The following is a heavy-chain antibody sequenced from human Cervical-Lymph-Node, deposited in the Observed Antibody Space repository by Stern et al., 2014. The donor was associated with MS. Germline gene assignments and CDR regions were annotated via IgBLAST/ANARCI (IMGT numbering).Heavy chain of an antibody. Sequence: VQLVQSGAEVKKPGSSVTVSCEAYGGTFSSSYAVSWVRQAPGQGLVWMGRIVPILGLANYALKFQNMLTITADKSTNTVFMELSSLTSEDTAVYFCARGIVSNRPAATLHNLFDPWGQGTLVTVSS. V-gene: IGHV1-69*09. CDR3: ARGIVSNRPAATLHNLFDP. CDR1: GGTFSSSYA. J-gene: IGHJ5*02. CDR2: IVPILGLA. D-gene: IGHD2-15*01.